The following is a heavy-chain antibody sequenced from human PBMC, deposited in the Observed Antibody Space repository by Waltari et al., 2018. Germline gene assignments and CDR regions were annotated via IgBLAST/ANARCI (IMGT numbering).Heavy chain of an antibody. CDR1: GVPLSHYD. Sequence: QVRLVESGGGVVQPGRSVRLSCEASGVPLSHYDMYWARQAPGKGLEWVAVIAYDGINKFYVDSAKGRFTISRDNSWNTLYLQMNSLRVEDTAVYYCAKRGSRDSSGWFPELDYWGQGALVTVSS. J-gene: IGHJ4*02. D-gene: IGHD6-19*01. CDR2: IAYDGINK. V-gene: IGHV3-30*18. CDR3: AKRGSRDSSGWFPELDY.